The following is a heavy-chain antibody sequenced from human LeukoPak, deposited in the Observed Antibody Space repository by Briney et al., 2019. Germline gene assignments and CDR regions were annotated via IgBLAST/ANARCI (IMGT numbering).Heavy chain of an antibody. CDR3: ARHEYSGSYYGLSWFDP. CDR1: GGSISSSGYY. D-gene: IGHD1-26*01. Sequence: SSETLSLTCTVSGGSISSSGYYWGWIRQPPGKGLEWIASIYYSGSTYYNPSLKSRVTISVDTSKNQLSLRLSSLTAADTAVYYCARHEYSGSYYGLSWFDPWGQGTLVTVSS. J-gene: IGHJ5*02. V-gene: IGHV4-39*01. CDR2: IYYSGST.